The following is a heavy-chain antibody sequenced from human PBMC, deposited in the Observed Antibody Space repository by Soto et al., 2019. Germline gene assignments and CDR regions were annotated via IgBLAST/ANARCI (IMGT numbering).Heavy chain of an antibody. CDR1: GDSITDYY. CDR3: AREYAAATYRSLDY. V-gene: IGHV4-4*07. CDR2: MYASGIT. D-gene: IGHD3-16*01. J-gene: IGHJ4*02. Sequence: PSETLSLTCTVSGDSITDYYWSWIRQPAGEGLEWIGRMYASGITNYNPSFKSRLTMSVDTSKTQFSLKLTSVSAADTAVYYCAREYAAATYRSLDYWGQGTLVTVSS.